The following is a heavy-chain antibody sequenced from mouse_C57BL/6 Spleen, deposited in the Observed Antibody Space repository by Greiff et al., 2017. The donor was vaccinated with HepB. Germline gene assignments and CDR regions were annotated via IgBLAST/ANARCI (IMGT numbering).Heavy chain of an antibody. CDR3: ARGGLRNYFDY. CDR1: GYTFTSYW. Sequence: VKLQQPGAELVRPGSSVKLSCKASGYTFTSYWMHWVKQRPIQGLEWISNIDPSDSETHYNQKFKDKATLTVDKSSSTAYMQLSSLTSEDSAVYYCARGGLRNYFDYWGQGTTLTVSS. CDR2: IDPSDSET. D-gene: IGHD2-4*01. J-gene: IGHJ2*01. V-gene: IGHV1-52*01.